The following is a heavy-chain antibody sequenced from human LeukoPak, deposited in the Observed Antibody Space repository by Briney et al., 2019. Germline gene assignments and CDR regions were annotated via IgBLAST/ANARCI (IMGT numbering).Heavy chain of an antibody. V-gene: IGHV3-7*01. CDR2: IKQDGSEK. Sequence: GGSLRLSCAASGFTLSSYWMSWVRQAPGKGLEWVANIKQDGSEKYYVDSVRGRFTISRDNAKISLYLQMNSLRAEDTAVYYCATYSSSNAREFQYWGQGTLVTVSS. CDR1: GFTLSSYW. J-gene: IGHJ1*01. CDR3: ATYSSSNAREFQY. D-gene: IGHD2-2*01.